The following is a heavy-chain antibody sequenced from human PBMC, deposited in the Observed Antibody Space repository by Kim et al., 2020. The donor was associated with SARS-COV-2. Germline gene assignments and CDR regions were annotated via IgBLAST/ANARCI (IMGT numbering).Heavy chain of an antibody. Sequence: SLKRRVTISADTSKNQFSLKLSSVTAADTAGYYCARGFRLLNDYDYGMDVWGQGTTVTVSS. J-gene: IGHJ6*02. D-gene: IGHD2-8*01. CDR3: ARGFRLLNDYDYGMDV. V-gene: IGHV4-31*02.